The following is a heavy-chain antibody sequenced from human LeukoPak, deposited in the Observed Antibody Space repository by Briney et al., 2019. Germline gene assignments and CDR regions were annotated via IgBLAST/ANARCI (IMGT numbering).Heavy chain of an antibody. Sequence: SETLSLTCTVSGGSISTYYWSWIRKPPGKGLEWIGYIYYSGSTNYNPSLKSRVIISVDTSKNQFSLSLRSVTAADTAVYYCARHYRFQQLGSFDVWGQGTLVTVSS. CDR2: IYYSGST. D-gene: IGHD6-13*01. CDR1: GGSISTYY. J-gene: IGHJ4*02. V-gene: IGHV4-59*08. CDR3: ARHYRFQQLGSFDV.